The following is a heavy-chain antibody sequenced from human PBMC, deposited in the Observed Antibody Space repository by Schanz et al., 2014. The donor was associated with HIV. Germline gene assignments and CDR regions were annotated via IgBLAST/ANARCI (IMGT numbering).Heavy chain of an antibody. CDR1: GGTFSSYA. D-gene: IGHD3-16*02. Sequence: QVQLVQSGAEMQKPGSSVKVSCKASGGTFSSYAISWVRQAPGQGLEWMGGINPKTGGTNLAQMFQGRIVVARDTSINTAYLEVSRLRSDDTAVFYCARSRYHQFVGHFDYWGQGSLVTVSS. CDR2: INPKTGGT. CDR3: ARSRYHQFVGHFDY. J-gene: IGHJ4*02. V-gene: IGHV1-2*02.